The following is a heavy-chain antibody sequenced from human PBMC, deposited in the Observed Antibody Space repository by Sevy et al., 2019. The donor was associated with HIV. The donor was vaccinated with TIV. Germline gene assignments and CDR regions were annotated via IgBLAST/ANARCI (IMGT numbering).Heavy chain of an antibody. D-gene: IGHD1-26*01. CDR3: TRHQSPFGSRPYYYYGMDV. V-gene: IGHV3-73*01. CDR2: IRSKANSYAT. J-gene: IGHJ6*02. CDR1: GFTFSGSA. Sequence: GGSLRLSCAASGFTFSGSAVHWVRQASGKGLEWVGRIRSKANSYATAYAASVKGRFTISRDDSKNTAYLQMNSLKTEDTAVYYCTRHQSPFGSRPYYYYGMDVWGQGTTVTVSS.